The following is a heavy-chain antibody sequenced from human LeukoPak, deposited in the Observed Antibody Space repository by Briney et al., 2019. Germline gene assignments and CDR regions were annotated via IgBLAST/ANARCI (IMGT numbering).Heavy chain of an antibody. J-gene: IGHJ4*02. CDR2: IDPSDSYT. CDR1: GYSFTSYW. Sequence: GGSLKISCKGSGYSFTSYWISWVRPMPGKGLEWMGRIDPSDSYTNYSPSFQGHITISADKSISTAYLQWSSLKASDTAMYYCARHYYGSGSVSVDYWGQGTLVTVSS. CDR3: ARHYYGSGSVSVDY. V-gene: IGHV5-10-1*01. D-gene: IGHD3-10*01.